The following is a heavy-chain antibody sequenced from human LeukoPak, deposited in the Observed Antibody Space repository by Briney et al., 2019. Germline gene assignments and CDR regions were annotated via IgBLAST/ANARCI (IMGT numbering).Heavy chain of an antibody. J-gene: IGHJ3*01. CDR1: EFTFAAYA. D-gene: IGHD1-1*01. V-gene: IGHV3-23*01. CDR2: IGGSGSNT. CDR3: GRDPTGDDVGAFEF. Sequence: PGGSLRLSCVASEFTFAAYAMTWVRLAPGKGLEWVASIGGSGSNTNYADSVRGRFTISGDNSKNTLYLQMNSLRAEDTAVYYCGRDPTGDDVGAFEFWGRGTLVSVSS.